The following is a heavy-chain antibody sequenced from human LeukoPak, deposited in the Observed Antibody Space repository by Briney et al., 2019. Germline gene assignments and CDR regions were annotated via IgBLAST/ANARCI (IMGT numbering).Heavy chain of an antibody. CDR3: ATWVRVIYAFNI. J-gene: IGHJ3*02. V-gene: IGHV4-59*01. CDR2: ISDSGDT. Sequence: PGGSLRLSCAASGFTFSSYAMSWVRQAPGKGLEWIGYISDSGDTNYNPSLKSRVTISVDTPKNQFSLRLSSVTAADTAVYYCATWVRVIYAFNIWGQGTMVTVSS. CDR1: GFTFSSYA. D-gene: IGHD2-21*01.